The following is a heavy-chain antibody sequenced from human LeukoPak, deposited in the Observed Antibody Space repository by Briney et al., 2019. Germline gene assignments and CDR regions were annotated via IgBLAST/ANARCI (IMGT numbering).Heavy chain of an antibody. CDR2: FDPEYQKT. CDR1: GYSLTELS. CDR3: ATGGPMIAVVITSRPFDI. J-gene: IGHJ3*02. Sequence: ASVKVSCKLSGYSLTELSIHWVRQAPGKGLEWMGGFDPEYQKTIYAERFQDRVTLTEDTSTDTAYMELGSLRSDDTAVYYCATGGPMIAVVITSRPFDIWGQGTMVTVSS. V-gene: IGHV1-24*01. D-gene: IGHD3-22*01.